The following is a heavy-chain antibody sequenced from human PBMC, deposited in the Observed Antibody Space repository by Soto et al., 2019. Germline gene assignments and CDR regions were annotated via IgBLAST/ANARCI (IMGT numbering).Heavy chain of an antibody. Sequence: SETLSLTCTVSGGSISSYYWSWIRRPAGKGLEWIGRIYSSGSANYNPSLKSRVTMSVDTSKNQFSLKLSSATVADTAVYYCARDRFTTSDPAFDYWGQGTLVTVSS. J-gene: IGHJ4*02. CDR1: GGSISSYY. CDR3: ARDRFTTSDPAFDY. CDR2: IYSSGSA. D-gene: IGHD3-16*01. V-gene: IGHV4-4*07.